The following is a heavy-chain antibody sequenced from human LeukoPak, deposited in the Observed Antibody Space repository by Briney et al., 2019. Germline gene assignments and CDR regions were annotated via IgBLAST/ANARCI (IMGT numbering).Heavy chain of an antibody. CDR1: GDSIKSNTYY. V-gene: IGHV4-39*07. CDR2: IYHSGTT. Sequence: NPSETLSLTCTVSGDSIKSNTYYWGWIRQPPGKGLEWIGSIYHSGTTYYNPSLKSRITILVDTSKTQFFLKLSSVTAADTAVYYCARVDGYNFGHWYFDLWGRGTLVTVSS. CDR3: ARVDGYNFGHWYFDL. J-gene: IGHJ2*01. D-gene: IGHD5-24*01.